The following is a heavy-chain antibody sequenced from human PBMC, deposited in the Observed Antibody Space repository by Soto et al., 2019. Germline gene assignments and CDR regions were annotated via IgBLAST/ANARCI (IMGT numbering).Heavy chain of an antibody. CDR1: GESFSGQY. CDR3: ARGLGP. Sequence: SETLSLTCAVYGESFSGQYWSWIRQPPGEGLEWIGEINRNGRANYNPSLKSRVAISVDRSKNQFSLKMNSVTAADTAVYYCARGLGPWGQGTLVTVSS. D-gene: IGHD3-10*01. V-gene: IGHV4-34*01. CDR2: INRNGRA. J-gene: IGHJ5*02.